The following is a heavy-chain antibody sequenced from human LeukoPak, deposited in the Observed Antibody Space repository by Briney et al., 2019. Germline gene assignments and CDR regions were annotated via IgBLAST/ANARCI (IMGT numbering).Heavy chain of an antibody. CDR2: ISSSSSYI. CDR1: GFSLGSYS. V-gene: IGHV3-21*01. J-gene: IGHJ4*02. Sequence: GGSLRLSCAASGFSLGSYSMNWVRQAPGKGLEWVSSISSSSSYIYYIDSLKGRFTISRDNAKNSLYLQMNSLRADDTAVYYCARDLIPVGAYDYWGQGTLVTVSS. CDR3: ARDLIPVGAYDY. D-gene: IGHD1-26*01.